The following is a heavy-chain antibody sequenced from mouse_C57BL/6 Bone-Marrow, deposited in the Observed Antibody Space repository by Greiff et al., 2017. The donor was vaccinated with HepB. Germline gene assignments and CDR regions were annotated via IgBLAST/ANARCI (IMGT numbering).Heavy chain of an antibody. CDR2: IHPNSGST. J-gene: IGHJ3*01. Sequence: FQLQQPGAELVMPGASVKLSCKASGYTFTSYWMHWVKQRPGQGLEWIGMIHPNSGSTNYNEKFKSKATLTVDKSSSTAYMQLSSLTSEDSAVYYCARQYLLLRSWFAYWGQGTLVTVSA. V-gene: IGHV1-64*01. CDR1: GYTFTSYW. D-gene: IGHD1-1*01. CDR3: ARQYLLLRSWFAY.